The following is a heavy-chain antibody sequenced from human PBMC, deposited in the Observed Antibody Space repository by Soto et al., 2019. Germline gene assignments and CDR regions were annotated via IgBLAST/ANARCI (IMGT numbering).Heavy chain of an antibody. CDR1: GFTFSSYG. Sequence: QVQLVESGGGVVQPGRSLRLSCAASGFTFSSYGMHWVRQAPGKGLEWVAVISYDGSNKYYADSVKGRFTISRDNSKNTLYLQMNSLRAEDTAVYYCAKSSRDIVVVPAFDIWGQGTMVTVSS. CDR3: AKSSRDIVVVPAFDI. J-gene: IGHJ3*02. V-gene: IGHV3-30*18. CDR2: ISYDGSNK. D-gene: IGHD2-2*01.